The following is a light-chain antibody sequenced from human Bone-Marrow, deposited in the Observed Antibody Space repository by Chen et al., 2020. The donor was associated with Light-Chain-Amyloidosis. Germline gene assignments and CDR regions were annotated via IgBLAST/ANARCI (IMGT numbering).Light chain of an antibody. CDR3: QVWDRSSDRPV. J-gene: IGLJ3*02. V-gene: IGLV3-21*02. CDR2: EDS. Sequence: FVLPQPSSLSVAPGQTAPIACGGNNIGSTIVHWYQQTPGQAPLLVVYEDSDRPSGIPERWSGSNSGNTATLTISRVEAGDEADYYCQVWDRSSDRPVFGGGTKLTVL. CDR1: NIGSTI.